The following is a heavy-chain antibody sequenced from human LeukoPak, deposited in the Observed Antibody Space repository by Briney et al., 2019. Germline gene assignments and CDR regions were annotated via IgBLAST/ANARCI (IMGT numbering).Heavy chain of an antibody. Sequence: SETLSLTCTVSGGSISSSSYHWGWIRQPPGKGLEWIGSIYYSGSTYYNPSLKSRVTISVDTSKNQFSLKLSSVTAADTAVYYCARVLRIFDRVTVAGSKFDPWGQGTLVTVSS. CDR2: IYYSGST. CDR3: ARVLRIFDRVTVAGSKFDP. D-gene: IGHD6-19*01. J-gene: IGHJ5*02. CDR1: GGSISSSSYH. V-gene: IGHV4-39*01.